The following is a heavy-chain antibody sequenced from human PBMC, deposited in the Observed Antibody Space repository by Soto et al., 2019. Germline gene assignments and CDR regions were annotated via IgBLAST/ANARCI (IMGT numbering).Heavy chain of an antibody. CDR2: ISGSGGST. V-gene: IGHV3-23*01. D-gene: IGHD3-3*01. CDR1: GFTFSSYA. CDR3: AKGSPTRITIFGVVTLQDYYYMDV. J-gene: IGHJ6*03. Sequence: PGGSLRLSCAASGFTFSSYAMSWVRQAPGKGLEWVSAISGSGGSTYYADSVKGRFAISRDNSKNTLYLQMNSLRAEDTAVYYCAKGSPTRITIFGVVTLQDYYYMDVWGKGTTVTVSS.